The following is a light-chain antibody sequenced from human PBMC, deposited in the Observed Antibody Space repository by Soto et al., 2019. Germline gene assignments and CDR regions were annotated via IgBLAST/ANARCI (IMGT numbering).Light chain of an antibody. V-gene: IGKV1-39*01. CDR1: QSISSY. J-gene: IGKJ4*01. Sequence: DIQMTQSPSSLSASVGDRVTITCRASQSISSYLNWYQQKPGKAPKLLIYAASSLQSGVPSRFSGSGSGTDFTLTISSLQPDDFATYYCQQSYSTPTVGGGTKVDIK. CDR3: QQSYSTPT. CDR2: AAS.